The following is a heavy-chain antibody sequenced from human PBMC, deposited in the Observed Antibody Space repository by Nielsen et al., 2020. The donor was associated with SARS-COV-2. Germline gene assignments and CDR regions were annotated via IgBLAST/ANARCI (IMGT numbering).Heavy chain of an antibody. J-gene: IGHJ4*02. D-gene: IGHD2-15*01. CDR3: AKRSPYCSGGSCYRVIDY. Sequence: ARQAPGKGLEWVSAISGSGGSTYYADSVKGRFTISRDNSKNTLYLQMNSLRAEDTAVYYCAKRSPYCSGGSCYRVIDYWGQGTLVTVSS. V-gene: IGHV3-23*01. CDR2: ISGSGGST.